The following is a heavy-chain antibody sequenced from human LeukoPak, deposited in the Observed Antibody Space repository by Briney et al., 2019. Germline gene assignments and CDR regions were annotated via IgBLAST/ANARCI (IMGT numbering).Heavy chain of an antibody. D-gene: IGHD3-16*01. CDR2: ISGSGEST. J-gene: IGHJ6*02. CDR3: AKDLSPSNSPAWGYSYKYGMDV. CDR1: GFIFSSYA. V-gene: IGHV3-23*01. Sequence: PGGSLRLSCEGSGFIFSSYAMTWVRQAPGKGLQWVSSISGSGESTYYADSMKGRFTISRDNSKNTLSLQMNSLRAEDTAVYYCAKDLSPSNSPAWGYSYKYGMDVWGQGTTVTVSS.